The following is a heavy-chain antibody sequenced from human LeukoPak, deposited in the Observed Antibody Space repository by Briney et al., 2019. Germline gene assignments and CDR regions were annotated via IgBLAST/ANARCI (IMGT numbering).Heavy chain of an antibody. Sequence: GGTLRLSCAASGFTFSSYAMRWVREAPGKGLEWVSAICGSGGSTYYADSVKGRFTISRDNSKNTLDLQMNSLRAEDTAVYYCAKPHIAAGVYYFDYWDQGTLVTVSS. D-gene: IGHD5-12*01. CDR2: ICGSGGST. CDR1: GFTFSSYA. CDR3: AKPHIAAGVYYFDY. J-gene: IGHJ4*02. V-gene: IGHV3-23*01.